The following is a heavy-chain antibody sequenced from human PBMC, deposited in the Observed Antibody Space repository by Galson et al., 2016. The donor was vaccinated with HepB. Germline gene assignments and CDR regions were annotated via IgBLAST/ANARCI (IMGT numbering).Heavy chain of an antibody. V-gene: IGHV1-69*06. CDR3: ATGSGFSRNWFDP. D-gene: IGHD1-14*01. Sequence: SVRVSCKASGGTFSSYTINWVRQAPGQGLEWVAGIIPNFGTRNYAHKFQGRVTITADKSTSTDYMELSSLRSEVTAVYYCATGSGFSRNWFDPWGQGTLVTVSS. CDR2: IIPNFGTR. CDR1: GGTFSSYT. J-gene: IGHJ5*02.